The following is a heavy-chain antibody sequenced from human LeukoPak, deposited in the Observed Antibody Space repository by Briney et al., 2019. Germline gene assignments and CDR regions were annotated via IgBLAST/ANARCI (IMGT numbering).Heavy chain of an antibody. D-gene: IGHD3-10*01. CDR1: GFTFSSYA. J-gene: IGHJ3*02. CDR2: ITGSGGSI. CDR3: AKDSGVTDAFDI. Sequence: PGGSLRLSCAASGFTFSSYAMSWVRQAPGKGLEWVSTITGSGGSIHYADSVKGRFTISRDNSKNTLYLQMNSLTVEDMAVYYCAKDSGVTDAFDIWGQGTMVTVSS. V-gene: IGHV3-23*01.